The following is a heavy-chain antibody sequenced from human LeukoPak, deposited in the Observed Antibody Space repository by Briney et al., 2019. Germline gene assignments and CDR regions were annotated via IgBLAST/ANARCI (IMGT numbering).Heavy chain of an antibody. Sequence: PSETLPLTCTVSGGSISSSSYYWGWIRQPPGKGLEWIGSIYYSGSTYYNPSLKSRVTISVDTSKNQFSLKLSSVTAADTAVYYCARVPYYYGSGSLGMDVWGQGTTVTVSS. V-gene: IGHV4-39*07. CDR1: GGSISSSSYY. D-gene: IGHD3-10*01. CDR2: IYYSGST. J-gene: IGHJ6*02. CDR3: ARVPYYYGSGSLGMDV.